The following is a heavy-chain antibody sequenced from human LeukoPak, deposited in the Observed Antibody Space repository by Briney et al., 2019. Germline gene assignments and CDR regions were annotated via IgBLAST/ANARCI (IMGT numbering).Heavy chain of an antibody. CDR1: GFTFSSYA. Sequence: PGGSLRLSCAASGFTFSSYAMSWVRQAPGKGLEWIGEINYSGSTNYNPSLTSRATISLDTSKNQFSLKMNSVTAADTAVYSCARAYSGSHHAPLDYWGQGTLVTVSS. D-gene: IGHD1-26*01. V-gene: IGHV4-34*01. CDR3: ARAYSGSHHAPLDY. J-gene: IGHJ4*02. CDR2: INYSGST.